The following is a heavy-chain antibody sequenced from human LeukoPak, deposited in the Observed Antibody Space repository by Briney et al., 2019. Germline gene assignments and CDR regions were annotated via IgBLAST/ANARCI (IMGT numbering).Heavy chain of an antibody. CDR1: GFTFSSYG. CDR3: AKAPGYCSSTSCYGSYWYFDL. Sequence: GGSLRLSCAASGFTFSSYGMHWVRQAPGKGLEWVAFIRYDGSNKYYADSVKGRFTISRDNSKNTLYLQMNSLRAEDTAVYYCAKAPGYCSSTSCYGSYWYFDLWRRGTLVTVSS. J-gene: IGHJ2*01. D-gene: IGHD2-2*01. CDR2: IRYDGSNK. V-gene: IGHV3-30*02.